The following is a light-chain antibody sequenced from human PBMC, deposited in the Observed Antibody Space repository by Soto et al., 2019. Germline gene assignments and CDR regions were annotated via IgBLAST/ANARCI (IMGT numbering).Light chain of an antibody. CDR1: ESISSSY. CDR2: GAS. V-gene: IGKV3-20*01. CDR3: QQYGSSPPWR. Sequence: DIVLTQSPGTLSLSQGERATLACRATESISSSYLAWYQQKPGQAPRLLIYGASSRATGIPDRFSGSGSGTDFTLTISRVEPEDFAVYYCQQYGSSPPWRFGQGTKVDIK. J-gene: IGKJ1*01.